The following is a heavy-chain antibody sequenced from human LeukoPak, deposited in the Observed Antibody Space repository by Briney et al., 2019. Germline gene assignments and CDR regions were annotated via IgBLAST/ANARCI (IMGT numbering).Heavy chain of an antibody. D-gene: IGHD3-16*01. J-gene: IGHJ4*02. CDR1: GFTFSSYG. V-gene: IGHV3-23*01. Sequence: GGSLRLSCAASGFTFSSYGMSWVRQAPGKGLEWVSAISGSGVGTYYADSVKGRFTVSRDNSKNTLYLQMNSLRAEDTAVYYCAKDLGGEFDYWGQGTLVTVSS. CDR2: ISGSGVGT. CDR3: AKDLGGEFDY.